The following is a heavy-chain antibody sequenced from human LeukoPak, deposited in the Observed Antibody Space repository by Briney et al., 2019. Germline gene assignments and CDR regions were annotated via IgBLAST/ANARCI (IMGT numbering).Heavy chain of an antibody. V-gene: IGHV1-69*05. J-gene: IGHJ6*03. D-gene: IGHD6-13*01. CDR1: GGTSSSYA. CDR3: ARVGVQRAGTDYYYYYMDV. CDR2: IIPIFGTA. Sequence: SVKVSCKASGGTSSSYAISWVRQAPGQGLEWMGRIIPIFGTANYAQKFQGRVTITTDESTSTAYMELSSLRSEDTAVYYCARVGVQRAGTDYYYYYMDVWGKGTTVTVSS.